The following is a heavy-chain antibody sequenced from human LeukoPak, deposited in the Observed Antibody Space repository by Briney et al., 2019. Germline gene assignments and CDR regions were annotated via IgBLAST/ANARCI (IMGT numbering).Heavy chain of an antibody. CDR2: ISAYNGNT. D-gene: IGHD4-17*01. CDR3: ARQSYGDYSGWFDP. CDR1: GYTFTSYG. Sequence: ASVKVSCKASGYTFTSYGISWVRQAPGQGLEWMGWISAYNGNTNYAQKLQGRVTMTTDTSTSTAYMELRSLRSDDPAVYYCARQSYGDYSGWFDPWGQGTLVTVSS. V-gene: IGHV1-18*01. J-gene: IGHJ5*02.